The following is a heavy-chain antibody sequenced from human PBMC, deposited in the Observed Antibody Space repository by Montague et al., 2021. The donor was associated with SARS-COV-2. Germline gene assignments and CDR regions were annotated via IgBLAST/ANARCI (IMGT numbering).Heavy chain of an antibody. D-gene: IGHD3-3*01. V-gene: IGHV3-74*01. CDR2: INSDGSST. CDR3: ARDRFWGVVPFDP. Sequence: SLRLSCAASGFTFSSYWVHWVRQAPGKGLVWVSRINSDGSSTSYADSVKGRFTISRDNAKNTLYLQMNSLRAEDTAVYYCARDRFWGVVPFDPWGQGTLVTVSS. CDR1: GFTFSSYW. J-gene: IGHJ5*02.